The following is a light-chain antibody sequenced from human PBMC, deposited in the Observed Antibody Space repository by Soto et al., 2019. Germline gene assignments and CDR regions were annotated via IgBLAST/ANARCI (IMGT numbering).Light chain of an antibody. CDR1: QGISSY. V-gene: IGKV1-8*01. CDR3: QQYYSYPLT. Sequence: AIRMTQSPSSLSASTGDRVTITCRASQGISSYLAWYQQKPGKAPKLLIHAASTLQSGVPSRFSGSGYKTDFTLAISCLQSEDFATYYCQQYYSYPLTFGGGTKVEIK. J-gene: IGKJ4*01. CDR2: AAS.